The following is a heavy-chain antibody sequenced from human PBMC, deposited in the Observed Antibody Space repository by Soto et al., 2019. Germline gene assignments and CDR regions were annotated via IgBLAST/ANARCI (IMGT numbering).Heavy chain of an antibody. J-gene: IGHJ5*02. V-gene: IGHV4-34*01. D-gene: IGHD3-9*01. CDR3: ARGDFLTGSRNWFDP. Sequence: SETLSLTCAVYGGSFSDYYWSWIRQPLGKGLEWIGEINHSGTTNYDPSLKSRVTISVVTSKNQFSLKLSSLTAADTAVYYCARGDFLTGSRNWFDPWGQGILVTVSS. CDR1: GGSFSDYY. CDR2: INHSGTT.